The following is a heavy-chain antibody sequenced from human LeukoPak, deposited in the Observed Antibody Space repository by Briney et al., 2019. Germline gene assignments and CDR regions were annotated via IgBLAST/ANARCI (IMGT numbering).Heavy chain of an antibody. D-gene: IGHD4-23*01. Sequence: PSETLSLTCTVSGGSISSSTYYWGWIRQPPGKGLEWIESIYYSGNTHYNPSLKSRVTISVDTSKNQFSLKLASVTAADTAVYYCARARFGADYGGTFDYWGQGTLVTVSS. CDR2: IYYSGNT. J-gene: IGHJ4*02. CDR1: GGSISSSTYY. CDR3: ARARFGADYGGTFDY. V-gene: IGHV4-39*07.